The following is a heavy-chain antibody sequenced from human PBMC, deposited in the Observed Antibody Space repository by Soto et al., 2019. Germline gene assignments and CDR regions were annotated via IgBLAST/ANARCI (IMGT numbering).Heavy chain of an antibody. J-gene: IGHJ4*02. Sequence: GGSLRLSCAASGFSFSSYAMTWVRQAPGKGLEWVSGFSLCGASTFNADSVKGRFTISRDNSKNTLFLQMNSLRADDAAVYYCAKGGSSTSRPYYFDYWGQGTLVTVSS. D-gene: IGHD1-26*01. V-gene: IGHV3-23*01. CDR2: FSLCGAST. CDR3: AKGGSSTSRPYYFDY. CDR1: GFSFSSYA.